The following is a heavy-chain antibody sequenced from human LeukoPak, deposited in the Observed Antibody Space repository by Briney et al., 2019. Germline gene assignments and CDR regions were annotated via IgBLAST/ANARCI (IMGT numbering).Heavy chain of an antibody. CDR3: ARGLTVTTFFRRYYFDY. CDR2: IFYSGST. D-gene: IGHD4-17*01. J-gene: IGHJ4*02. CDR1: GGSISTSNYY. V-gene: IGHV4-39*07. Sequence: PLETLSLTCTVSGGSISTSNYYWGWIRQPPGKGLEWIGNIFYSGSTYYSPSLKSRVTISLDTSRNQFSLKLSSVTAADTAVYYCARGLTVTTFFRRYYFDYWGQGTLVTVSS.